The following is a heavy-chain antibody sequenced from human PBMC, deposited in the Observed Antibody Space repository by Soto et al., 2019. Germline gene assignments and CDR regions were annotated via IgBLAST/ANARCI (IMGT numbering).Heavy chain of an antibody. CDR2: VYYRGRS. CDR1: GGSVTNSSYY. V-gene: IGHV4-39*01. CDR3: ATSETYYDILTGYRFDY. Sequence: SETLSLTCTVSGGSVTNSSYYWGWIRQSPGKGLEWIGSVYYRGRSYSKSSVKSRVTISVDTSKNQFSLKLSSVTAADTAVYYCATSETYYDILTGYRFDYWGQGTLVTVSS. J-gene: IGHJ4*02. D-gene: IGHD3-9*01.